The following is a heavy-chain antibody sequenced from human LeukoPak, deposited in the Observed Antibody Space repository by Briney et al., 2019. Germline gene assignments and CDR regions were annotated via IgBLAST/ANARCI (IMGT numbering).Heavy chain of an antibody. D-gene: IGHD3-10*01. CDR2: IWYDGNNK. V-gene: IGHV3-33*06. Sequence: GGSLRLSCAASGFTFSTYGMNWVRQAPGKGLEWVAIIWYDGNNKYYADSVKGRFTISRDNSNYTLYLQMNSLRADDTAVYYCAKSYDNHNWYFHLWGRGTLVTVSS. CDR1: GFTFSTYG. J-gene: IGHJ2*01. CDR3: AKSYDNHNWYFHL.